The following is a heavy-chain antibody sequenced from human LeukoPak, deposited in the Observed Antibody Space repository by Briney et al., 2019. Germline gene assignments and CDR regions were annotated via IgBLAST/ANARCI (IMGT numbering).Heavy chain of an antibody. CDR3: VKGMREGYYGSGSCFSAFDN. CDR2: VSYDGGSQ. CDR1: GFNFRTYG. D-gene: IGHD3-10*01. V-gene: IGHV3-30*18. J-gene: IGHJ4*02. Sequence: GKSLRLSCAASGFNFRTYGMHWVRQAPGKGLEWVAIVSYDGGSQYYGDSVKGRFIISRDNSKNTVYLQMNSLKTEDTASYYCVKGMREGYYGSGSCFSAFDNWGQGTVVTVHS.